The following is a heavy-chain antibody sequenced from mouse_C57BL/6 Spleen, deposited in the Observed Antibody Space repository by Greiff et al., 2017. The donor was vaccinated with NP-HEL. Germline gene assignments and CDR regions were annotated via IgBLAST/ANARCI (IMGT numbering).Heavy chain of an antibody. CDR1: GFTFSSYT. J-gene: IGHJ2*01. CDR3: ARQRDGGFDY. D-gene: IGHD3-3*01. CDR2: ISGGGGNT. V-gene: IGHV5-9*01. Sequence: EVQVVESGGGLVKPGGSLKLSCAASGFTFSSYTMSWVRQTPEKRLEWVATISGGGGNTYYPDSVKGRFTISRDNAKNTLYLQMSSLRSEDTALYYCARQRDGGFDYWGQGTTLTVSS.